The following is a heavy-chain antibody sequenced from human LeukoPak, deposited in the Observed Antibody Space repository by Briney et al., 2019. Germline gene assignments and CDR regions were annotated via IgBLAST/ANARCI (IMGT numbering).Heavy chain of an antibody. CDR1: GFTFSTHV. CDR3: AREEGPFDY. CDR2: IDPSGALT. J-gene: IGHJ4*02. Sequence: GGSLRLSCVASGFTFSTHVMAWVRLAPGKGLEWVSAIDPSGALTFYADSVKGRFTISRDNSKNTLYLQMNSLRAEDTAVYYCAREEGPFDYWGQGTLVTVSS. V-gene: IGHV3-23*01.